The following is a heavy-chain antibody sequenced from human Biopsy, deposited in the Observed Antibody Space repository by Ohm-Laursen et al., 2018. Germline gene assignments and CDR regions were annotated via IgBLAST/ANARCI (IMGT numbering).Heavy chain of an antibody. Sequence: ASVKVSCKASGYTFTGYHVHWVRQAPGQGLEWMGWINAKTGDTNYAQKFQGRVTMTRDTSISTAYVDLTSLRADDTAVYYCALAAAQTVTHFDYWGQGTLVTVSS. CDR1: GYTFTGYH. D-gene: IGHD4-17*01. CDR2: INAKTGDT. V-gene: IGHV1-2*02. J-gene: IGHJ4*02. CDR3: ALAAAQTVTHFDY.